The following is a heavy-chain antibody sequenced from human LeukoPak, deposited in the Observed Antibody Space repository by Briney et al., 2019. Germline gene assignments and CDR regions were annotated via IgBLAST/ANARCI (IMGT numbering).Heavy chain of an antibody. CDR3: AMRIGFDY. V-gene: IGHV3-11*04. Sequence: PGGSLRLSCAASGVNFNNYYMSWIRQAPGKGLEWISYISGGATTIYYADPVKGRFTISRDNAKNSVYLQMNSLRVEDTAVYYCAMRIGFDYWGQGTVVTVSS. CDR1: GVNFNNYY. J-gene: IGHJ4*02. CDR2: ISGGATTI.